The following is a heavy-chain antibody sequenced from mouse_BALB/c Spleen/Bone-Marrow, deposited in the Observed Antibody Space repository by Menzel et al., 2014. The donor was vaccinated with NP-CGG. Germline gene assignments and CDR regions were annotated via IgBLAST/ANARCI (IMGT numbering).Heavy chain of an antibody. V-gene: IGHV2-6-4*01. CDR1: GFSLSRYS. CDR2: IWGGGST. Sequence: VMLVESGPGLVALSQSLSITCTVSGFSLSRYSVHWVRQPPGKGLEWLGMIWGGGSTDYNSALKSRLSISKDNSKSQVFLKMSSLQTDDAAMYYCARAGNYPAWLAYWGQGTLVTVSA. D-gene: IGHD2-1*01. CDR3: ARAGNYPAWLAY. J-gene: IGHJ3*01.